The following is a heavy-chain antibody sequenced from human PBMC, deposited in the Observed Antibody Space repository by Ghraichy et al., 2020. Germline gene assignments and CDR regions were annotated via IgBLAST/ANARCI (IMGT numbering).Heavy chain of an antibody. CDR2: IKQDGSEK. V-gene: IGHV3-7*03. D-gene: IGHD4-17*01. CDR3: AREGATTTVTTWTWNYMDV. Sequence: GGSLRLSCAASGFTFSSYWMSWVRQAPGKGLEWVANIKQDGSEKYYVDSVKGRFTISRDNAKNSLYLQMNSLRAEDTAVYYCAREGATTTVTTWTWNYMDVWGKGTTVTVSS. J-gene: IGHJ6*03. CDR1: GFTFSSYW.